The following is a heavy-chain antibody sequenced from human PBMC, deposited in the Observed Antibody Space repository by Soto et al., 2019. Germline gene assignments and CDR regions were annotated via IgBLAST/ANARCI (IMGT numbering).Heavy chain of an antibody. V-gene: IGHV4-30-4*01. Sequence: QVQLQESGPGLVKPSQTLSLTCTVSGGSLSSANYYWSWIRQPPEKGLEWIGYIYYSGTTSYNPSLKSRVNMSVDPSQNQFSLNLTSVTAADTAVYYCARDKPGSCTNCVCYTSYTFEVWGQGTMVTVSS. D-gene: IGHD2-8*01. J-gene: IGHJ3*01. CDR1: GGSLSSANYY. CDR3: ARDKPGSCTNCVCYTSYTFEV. CDR2: IYYSGTT.